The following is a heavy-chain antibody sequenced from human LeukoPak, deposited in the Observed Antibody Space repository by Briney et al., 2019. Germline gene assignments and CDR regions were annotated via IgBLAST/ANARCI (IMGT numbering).Heavy chain of an antibody. CDR1: GGTFSSYA. CDR2: INTNTGNP. J-gene: IGHJ4*02. CDR3: ARGGLLWFGELYDY. Sequence: ASVKVSCKASGGTFSSYAISWVRQAPGQGLEWMGWINTNTGNPTYAQGFTGRFVFSLDTSVSTAYLQISSLKAEDTAVYYCARGGLLWFGELYDYWGQGTLVTVSS. D-gene: IGHD3-10*01. V-gene: IGHV7-4-1*02.